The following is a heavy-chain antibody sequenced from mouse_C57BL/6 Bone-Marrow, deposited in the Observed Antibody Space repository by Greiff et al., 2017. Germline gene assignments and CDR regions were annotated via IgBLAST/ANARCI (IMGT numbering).Heavy chain of an antibody. J-gene: IGHJ1*03. CDR3: VRALAPLWYFDV. CDR2: IRSKSSNYAT. CDR1: GFTFNTYA. Sequence: EVQLMESGGGLVQPKGSLKLSCAASGFTFNTYAMHWVRPAPGKGLEWVARIRSKSSNYATYYADSVKDRFTISRDDSQSMLYLQMSNLKTEDTAMYYCVRALAPLWYFDVWGTGTTVTVSS. V-gene: IGHV10-3*01.